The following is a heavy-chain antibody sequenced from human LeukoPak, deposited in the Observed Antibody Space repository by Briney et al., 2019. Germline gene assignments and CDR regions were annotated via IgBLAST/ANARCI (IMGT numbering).Heavy chain of an antibody. V-gene: IGHV1-69*13. J-gene: IGHJ4*02. D-gene: IGHD6-19*01. CDR3: ARGIAVPPYFDY. CDR2: IIPIFGTA. Sequence: SVKVSCKASGYTFTSYYMHWVRQAPGQGLEWMGGIIPIFGTANYAQKFQGRVTITADESTSTAYMELSSLRSEDTAVYYCARGIAVPPYFDYWGQGTLVTVSS. CDR1: GYTFTSYY.